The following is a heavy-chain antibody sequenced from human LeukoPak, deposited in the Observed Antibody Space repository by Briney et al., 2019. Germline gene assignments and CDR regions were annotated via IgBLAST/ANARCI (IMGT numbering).Heavy chain of an antibody. V-gene: IGHV4-59*01. CDR2: IYYSGST. CDR3: ARDLGGDAFDV. D-gene: IGHD4-23*01. CDR1: GGSISSYY. Sequence: SETLSLTCTVSGGSISSYYWSWIRQPPGKGLEWIGYIYYSGSTNYNPSHKSRVTISVDTSKNQFSLKLSSVTAADTAVYYCARDLGGDAFDVWGQGTMVTVSS. J-gene: IGHJ3*01.